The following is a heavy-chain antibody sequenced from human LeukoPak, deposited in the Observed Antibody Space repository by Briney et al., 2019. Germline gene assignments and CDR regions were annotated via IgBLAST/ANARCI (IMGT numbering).Heavy chain of an antibody. CDR3: VRGIGLSSGWYEFDY. V-gene: IGHV3-30-3*01. CDR2: ISFDGSNK. J-gene: IGHJ4*02. Sequence: PGRSLTLSCAASGFTFSSYALHWVRQAPGKGPEWVSLISFDGSNKYYADSVKGRFTISRDNSKNTLHLQMNNLRPEDTALYYCVRGIGLSSGWYEFDYWGQGTLVTVSS. CDR1: GFTFSSYA. D-gene: IGHD6-19*01.